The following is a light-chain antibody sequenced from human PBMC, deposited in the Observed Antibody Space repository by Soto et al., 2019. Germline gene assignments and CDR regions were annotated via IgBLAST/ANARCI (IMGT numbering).Light chain of an antibody. J-gene: IGKJ2*01. CDR3: QQYTDWPVYT. CDR1: QNVHSN. Sequence: EIVMTQAPGTPSVSLGGRASLSCTASQNVHSNLAWYQHKPGQAPRLLIYAATTRATGVPARISGSGSGTDFTLTIDSLQSEDFAVYFCQQYTDWPVYTFGLGTRWRS. CDR2: AAT. V-gene: IGKV3-15*01.